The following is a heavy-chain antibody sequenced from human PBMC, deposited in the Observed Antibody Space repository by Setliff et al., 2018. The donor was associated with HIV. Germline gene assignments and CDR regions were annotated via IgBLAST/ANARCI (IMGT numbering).Heavy chain of an antibody. V-gene: IGHV4-59*01. CDR1: GLSMSYNY. J-gene: IGHJ4*02. CDR2: VHYRGST. CDR3: ARTRGYTYGYIDY. D-gene: IGHD5-18*01. Sequence: SETLSLTCTVSGLSMSYNYWTWIRQSPGKGLEWIGYVHYRGSTRYNPSLKSRVTISVDTSKKKFSLKLTSMTATDTAVYYCARTRGYTYGYIDYWGQGQWSPSPQ.